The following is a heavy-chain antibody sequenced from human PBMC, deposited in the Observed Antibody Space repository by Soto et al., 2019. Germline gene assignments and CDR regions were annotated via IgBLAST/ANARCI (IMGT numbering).Heavy chain of an antibody. V-gene: IGHV3-7*01. Sequence: GGSLRLSCAASGFPFSSYWMSWVRQAPGKGLEWVANIKQDGSEKYYVDSVKGRFTISRDNAKNSLYLQMNSLRAEDTAVYYCARDLSVVVTRSDNWFDPWGQGTLVTVSS. CDR1: GFPFSSYW. CDR2: IKQDGSEK. CDR3: ARDLSVVVTRSDNWFDP. D-gene: IGHD2-15*01. J-gene: IGHJ5*02.